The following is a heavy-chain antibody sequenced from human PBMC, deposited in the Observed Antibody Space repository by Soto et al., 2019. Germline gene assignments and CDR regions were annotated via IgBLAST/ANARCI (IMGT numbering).Heavy chain of an antibody. CDR2: IYNDGTT. CDR3: VRPLPSGQTHARDV. V-gene: IGHV3-53*01. CDR1: GLPVAGSY. D-gene: IGHD3-10*01. J-gene: IGHJ6*02. Sequence: GGSLRLSCVASGLPVAGSYMAWVRQAPGKGLECASVIYNDGTTYYSQSVEGRFTISRDTSKNTLYLQMDRLRDEDTAVYYCVRPLPSGQTHARDVWGQGTTVTVSS.